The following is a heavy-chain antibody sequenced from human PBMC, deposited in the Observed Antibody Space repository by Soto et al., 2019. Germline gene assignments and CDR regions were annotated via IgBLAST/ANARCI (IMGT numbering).Heavy chain of an antibody. CDR3: ARVGIAVAGTPYYYGIDV. CDR2: ISYDGSNK. CDR1: GFTFSSYA. D-gene: IGHD6-19*01. V-gene: IGHV3-30-3*01. J-gene: IGHJ6*02. Sequence: QVQLVESGGGVVQPGRSLRLSCAASGFTFSSYAMHWVRQAPGKGLEWVAVISYDGSNKYYADSVKGRFTISRDNSKNTLYLQMNSLRAEDTAVYYCARVGIAVAGTPYYYGIDVWGQGTTVTVSS.